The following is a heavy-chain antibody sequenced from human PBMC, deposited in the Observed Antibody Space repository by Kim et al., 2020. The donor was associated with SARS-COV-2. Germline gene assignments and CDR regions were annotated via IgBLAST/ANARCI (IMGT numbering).Heavy chain of an antibody. J-gene: IGHJ6*02. CDR2: IYYSGST. D-gene: IGHD3-3*01. Sequence: SETLSLTCTVSGSSISSYYWSWIRQPPGKGLEWIGYIYYSGSTNYNPSLKSRVTISVDTSKNQFSLKLSSVTAADTAVYYCARSAAYVLRFLEWLPKGDYYGMVVWGQGTTVTVSS. V-gene: IGHV4-59*08. CDR3: ARSAAYVLRFLEWLPKGDYYGMVV. CDR1: GSSISSYY.